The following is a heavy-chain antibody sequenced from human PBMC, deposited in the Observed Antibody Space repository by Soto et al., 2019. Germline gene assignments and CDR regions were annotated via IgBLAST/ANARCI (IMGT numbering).Heavy chain of an antibody. D-gene: IGHD2-2*01. J-gene: IGHJ6*02. CDR2: ISGSGSSA. V-gene: IGHV3-23*01. CDR3: ARDLGVVITLYGMDV. Sequence: EVQLLESGGGLVQPGGSLRLSCAASVFTFSTYAMSWVRQAPGKGLEWVSTISGSGSSAYYADSVKGRFTISRDNSKKTMYLQMNSLTTEDTAVYYCARDLGVVITLYGMDVWGQGTTVTVSS. CDR1: VFTFSTYA.